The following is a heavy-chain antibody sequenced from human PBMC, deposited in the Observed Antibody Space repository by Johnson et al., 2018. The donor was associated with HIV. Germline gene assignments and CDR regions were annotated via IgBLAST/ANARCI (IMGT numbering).Heavy chain of an antibody. CDR1: GFTFSSYA. CDR3: ARVTPQRGGNDAFDI. D-gene: IGHD3-16*01. J-gene: IGHJ3*02. Sequence: QMLLVESGGGLVQPGGSLRLSCAASGFTFSSYAMHWVRHAPCKGLEWVAVISYDGSNKYYADSVKGRFTISRDNSKNTLYLQINSLRAEDTAVYYCARVTPQRGGNDAFDIWGQGTMVTVSS. CDR2: ISYDGSNK. V-gene: IGHV3-30-3*01.